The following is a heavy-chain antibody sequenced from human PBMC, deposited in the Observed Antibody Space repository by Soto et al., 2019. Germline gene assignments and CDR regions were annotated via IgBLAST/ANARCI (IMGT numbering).Heavy chain of an antibody. CDR1: GASSGTYY. J-gene: IGHJ6*03. D-gene: IGHD3-10*01. CDR2: INDSGTA. V-gene: IGHV4-34*01. CDR3: AGLRGFYYYIDV. Sequence: QVQLQQWGAGLLKPSETLSLTCAVHGASSGTYYWTWIRQPPGKGLEWNGEINDSGTANHSPSLKSRVIISVDTSKNQFSLRLNSVTAADTAVYYCAGLRGFYYYIDVWGKGTTVTVSS.